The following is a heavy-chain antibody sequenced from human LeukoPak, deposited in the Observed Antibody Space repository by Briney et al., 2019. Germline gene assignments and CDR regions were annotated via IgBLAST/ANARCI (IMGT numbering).Heavy chain of an antibody. J-gene: IGHJ4*02. V-gene: IGHV4-59*12. CDR1: GGSISSYY. D-gene: IGHD3-3*01. CDR2: ISDIGSI. Sequence: SETLSLTCTVSGGSISSYYWSWIRQPPGKGLEWIAYISDIGSINYNPSLKSRVTISLDTSKNQFSLKLSSVTAADTAVYYCARVRSYYDFWSGSAKNYYFDYWGQGTLVTVSS. CDR3: ARVRSYYDFWSGSAKNYYFDY.